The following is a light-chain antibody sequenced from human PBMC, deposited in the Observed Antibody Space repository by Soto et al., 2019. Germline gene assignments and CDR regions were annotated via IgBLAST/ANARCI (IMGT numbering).Light chain of an antibody. J-gene: IGKJ4*01. V-gene: IGKV1-39*01. CDR1: QSISSY. Sequence: DIQMTQSPSSLSASVGDRVTITCRASQSISSYLNWYQQKPGKAPKLLIYAASSLPSGFPSRFRGSGSGTDFTLTISSLQPEDFATYYCQQIYSTPLTFGGGTKVEIK. CDR2: AAS. CDR3: QQIYSTPLT.